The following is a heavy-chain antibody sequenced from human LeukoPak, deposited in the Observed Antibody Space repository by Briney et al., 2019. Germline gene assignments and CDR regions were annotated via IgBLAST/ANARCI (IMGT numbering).Heavy chain of an antibody. CDR1: GFIVSTKY. Sequence: GGSLRLSCAASGFIVSTKYMSWVRQAPGKGLEWVSIIYSGGNTYYADSVKARFTISRDNSKNTVYLQVNSLRAEDTAVYYCAREQPPGIYFDYWGQGTPVTVSS. CDR2: IYSGGNT. D-gene: IGHD6-13*01. V-gene: IGHV3-53*01. J-gene: IGHJ4*02. CDR3: AREQPPGIYFDY.